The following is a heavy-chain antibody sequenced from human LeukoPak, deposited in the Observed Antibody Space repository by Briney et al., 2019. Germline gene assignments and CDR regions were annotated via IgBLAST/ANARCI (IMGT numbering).Heavy chain of an antibody. J-gene: IGHJ4*02. CDR1: GFTFSDYY. CDR3: TTYPTTTVTTGEAFDY. CDR2: ISSGSSYA. V-gene: IGHV3-11*03. Sequence: PGGSLRLSCAASGFTFSDYYMGWIRQAPGKGLEWVSYISSGSSYANYADSVKGRFTISRDNSKNSLYVQMSSLRGEDTAVYYCTTYPTTTVTTGEAFDYWGQGTLVTVSS. D-gene: IGHD4-17*01.